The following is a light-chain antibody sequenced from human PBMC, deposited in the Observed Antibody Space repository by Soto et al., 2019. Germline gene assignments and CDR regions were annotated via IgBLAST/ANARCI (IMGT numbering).Light chain of an antibody. V-gene: IGKV3-20*01. Sequence: IGLTQSPGTLSLTPGERATLSCRASQSVSNNYLAWYQQKPGQAPRLLIYGASNRATGIPDRFSGSGSGTDFTLTISRLEPEDFAVYYCQQYDNWRTFGQGTKVDIK. CDR2: GAS. J-gene: IGKJ1*01. CDR1: QSVSNNY. CDR3: QQYDNWRT.